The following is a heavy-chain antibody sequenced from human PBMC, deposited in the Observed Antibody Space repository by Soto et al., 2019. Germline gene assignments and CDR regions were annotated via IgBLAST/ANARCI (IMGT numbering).Heavy chain of an antibody. Sequence: GGSLRLSCAASRFTFSSYAMHWVRQAPGKGLEWVAVIDYDGSSKNYADSVKGRFTISRDNSKNTLYLQMYGLRAEDTAVYYCARPTFAIATAVEDKWGQGTLVTVSS. CDR2: IDYDGSSK. CDR1: RFTFSSYA. CDR3: ARPTFAIATAVEDK. J-gene: IGHJ4*02. D-gene: IGHD2-21*01. V-gene: IGHV3-33*01.